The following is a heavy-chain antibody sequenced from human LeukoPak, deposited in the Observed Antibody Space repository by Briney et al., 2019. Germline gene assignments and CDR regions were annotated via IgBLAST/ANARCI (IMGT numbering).Heavy chain of an antibody. CDR2: MNPNSGNT. Sequence: GASVKVSCKASGYTFTSYDINWVRQATGQGLEWMGWMNPNSGNTGYAQKFQGRVTITRNTSISKAYMELSSLRSEDTAVYYCARGNPYYDFWSGHYYYYYYMDVWGKGTTVTVSS. CDR3: ARGNPYYDFWSGHYYYYYYMDV. V-gene: IGHV1-8*03. D-gene: IGHD3-3*01. CDR1: GYTFTSYD. J-gene: IGHJ6*03.